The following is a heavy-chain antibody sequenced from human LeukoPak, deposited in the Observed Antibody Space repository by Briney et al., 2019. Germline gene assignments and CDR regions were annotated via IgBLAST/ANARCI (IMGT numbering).Heavy chain of an antibody. V-gene: IGHV1-2*02. J-gene: IGHJ4*02. CDR1: GYTFTGHY. Sequence: ASVKVPCKASGYTFTGHYMHWVRQAPGQGLEWMGWINPNNGGTNYAQKFQGRVTMTRDTYISTAYMELSRLRSDDTAVYYCARGYALYSGRYIDFDYWGQGTLVTVSS. CDR3: ARGYALYSGRYIDFDY. CDR2: INPNNGGT. D-gene: IGHD1-26*01.